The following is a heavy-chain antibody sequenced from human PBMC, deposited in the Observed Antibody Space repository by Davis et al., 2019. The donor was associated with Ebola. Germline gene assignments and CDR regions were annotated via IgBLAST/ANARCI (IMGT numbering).Heavy chain of an antibody. CDR1: GFTFSSYS. CDR3: ARDAPLDY. D-gene: IGHD2-8*01. Sequence: GSLRLSCAASGFTFSSYSMNWVRQAPGKGLEWIGEINHSGSTNYNPSLKSRVTISADTSKNQLSLKLSSVTAADTAVYYCARDAPLDYWGQGTLVTVSS. J-gene: IGHJ4*02. CDR2: INHSGST. V-gene: IGHV4-34*01.